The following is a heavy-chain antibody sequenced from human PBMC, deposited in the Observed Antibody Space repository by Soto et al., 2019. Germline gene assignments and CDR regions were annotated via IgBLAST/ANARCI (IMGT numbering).Heavy chain of an antibody. V-gene: IGHV4-59*08. Sequence: SETLSLTCTVSGGSISSYYWSWIRQPPGKGLEWIGYIYYSGSTNYNPSLKSRVTISVDTSKNQFSLKLSSVTAADTAVYYCARHRNYYYYMDVWGKGTTVTVSS. CDR1: GGSISSYY. CDR3: ARHRNYYYYMDV. J-gene: IGHJ6*03. CDR2: IYYSGST.